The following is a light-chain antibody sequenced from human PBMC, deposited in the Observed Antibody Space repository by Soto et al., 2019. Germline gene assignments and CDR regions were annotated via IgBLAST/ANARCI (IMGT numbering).Light chain of an antibody. CDR2: KAS. CDR1: QSISSW. CDR3: QQYNSYSWT. Sequence: GDRVTVTCRASQSISSWLAWYQQKPGKAPKLLMYKASSLESGVPSRFSGSGSGTEFTLTISSLQPDDFATYYCQQYNSYSWTFGQGTKVDIK. J-gene: IGKJ1*01. V-gene: IGKV1-5*03.